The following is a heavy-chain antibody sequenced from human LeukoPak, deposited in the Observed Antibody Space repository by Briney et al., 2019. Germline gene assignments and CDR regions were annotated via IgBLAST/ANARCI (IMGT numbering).Heavy chain of an antibody. V-gene: IGHV2-5*02. D-gene: IGHD6-19*01. J-gene: IGHJ4*02. Sequence: SGPTLVKPTPTLTLTCTFSGFSLSTSGVGVGWIRQPPVKALEWLALIYWDDDDHYRPSLRSRLTITKDTSKDQVVLTEAHMGPVDTATYYCAQWRLSGWSFDNWGQGTLVTVSS. CDR3: AQWRLSGWSFDN. CDR1: GFSLSTSGVG. CDR2: IYWDDDD.